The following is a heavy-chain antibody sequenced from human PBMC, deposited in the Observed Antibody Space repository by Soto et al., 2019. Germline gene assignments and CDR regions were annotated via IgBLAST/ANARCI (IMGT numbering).Heavy chain of an antibody. V-gene: IGHV4-4*02. Sequence: QVQLQESGPGLVKPSGTLSLTCTVSGASISSTSSGDWWSWVRQPPGKGLEWIGEIHHSGNTNYNPSLKSLVTMSVDKSKNQFSLRLSSVTAADTAVYYCEKMVGATLVDYWGQGNLVTVSS. CDR3: EKMVGATLVDY. CDR1: GASISSTSSGDW. D-gene: IGHD1-26*01. CDR2: IHHSGNT. J-gene: IGHJ4*02.